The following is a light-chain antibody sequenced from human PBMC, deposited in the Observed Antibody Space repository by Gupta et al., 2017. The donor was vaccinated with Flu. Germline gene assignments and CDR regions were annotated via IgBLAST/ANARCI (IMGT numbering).Light chain of an antibody. CDR3: CSYAGSSTWV. CDR2: EDN. CDR1: SSDVGSYNL. V-gene: IGLV2-23*01. Sequence: QSALTQPASVSGSPGQSITISCTGTSSDVGSYNLVSWYQQHPGKAPKLMIYEDNKRPSGVSNRFSGSTSGDTASLTLSGLQAEDEADYYCCSYAGSSTWVFDGGTKLTVL. J-gene: IGLJ3*02.